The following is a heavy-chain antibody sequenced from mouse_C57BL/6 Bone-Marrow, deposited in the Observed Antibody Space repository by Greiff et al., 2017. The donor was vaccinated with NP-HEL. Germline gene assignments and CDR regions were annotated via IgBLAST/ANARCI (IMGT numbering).Heavy chain of an antibody. CDR3: AIYPKNGYSYAMDY. CDR2: IDPSDSYT. V-gene: IGHV1-69*01. D-gene: IGHD2-3*01. J-gene: IGHJ4*01. Sequence: VQLQQPGAELVMPGASVKLSCKASGYTFTSYWMHWVKQRPGQGLEWIGEIDPSDSYTNYNQKFKGKSTLTVDKSSSTAYMQLSSLTSEYSAVYYCAIYPKNGYSYAMDYWGQGTSVTVSS. CDR1: GYTFTSYW.